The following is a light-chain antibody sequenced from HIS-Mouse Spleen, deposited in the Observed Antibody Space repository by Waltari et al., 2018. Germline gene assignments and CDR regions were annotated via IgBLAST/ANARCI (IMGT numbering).Light chain of an antibody. CDR2: DDS. CDR3: CSYAGSYTSV. Sequence: SYVLTQPPSVSVAPGKTARITCGGNNIGSKSVHWYQQKPGQAPVLVVYDDSDRPSGIPERFSGSNSGNTATLTISGLQAEDEADYYCCSYAGSYTSVFGGGTKLTVL. V-gene: IGLV3-21*03. J-gene: IGLJ2*01. CDR1: NIGSKS.